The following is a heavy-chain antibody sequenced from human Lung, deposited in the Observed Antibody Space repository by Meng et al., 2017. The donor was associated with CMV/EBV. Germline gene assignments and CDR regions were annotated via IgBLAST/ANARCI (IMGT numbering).Heavy chain of an antibody. D-gene: IGHD6-19*01. CDR2: IRYDGSNK. V-gene: IGHV3-30*02. Sequence: GGSXRLSCAASGFTFSSYGMHWVRQAPGKGLEWVAFIRYDGSNKYYADSVKGRFTISRDNSKNTLYLQMNSLRAEDTAVYYCARARFQQWPTRTGYYGMDVXGQGXTVTVSS. CDR3: ARARFQQWPTRTGYYGMDV. CDR1: GFTFSSYG. J-gene: IGHJ6*02.